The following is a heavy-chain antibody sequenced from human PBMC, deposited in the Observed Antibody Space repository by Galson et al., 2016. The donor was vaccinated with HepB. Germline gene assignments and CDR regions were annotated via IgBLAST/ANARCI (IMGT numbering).Heavy chain of an antibody. V-gene: IGHV1-69*13. Sequence: SVKVSCKASDNTFSDHAITWVRQAPGQGLEWMGGIVPIFDSADYTQKFQGRLTITADESTSTAYMELSGLRSEDTAVYYCARRIVGTILGGGALDVWGQGTTVTVSS. D-gene: IGHD5-12*01. J-gene: IGHJ6*02. CDR1: DNTFSDHA. CDR2: IVPIFDSA. CDR3: ARRIVGTILGGGALDV.